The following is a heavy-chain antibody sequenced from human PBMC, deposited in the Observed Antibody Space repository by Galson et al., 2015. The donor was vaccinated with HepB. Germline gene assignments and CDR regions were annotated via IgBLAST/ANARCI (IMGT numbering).Heavy chain of an antibody. CDR3: ARGKWDGAFDY. D-gene: IGHD1-26*01. J-gene: IGHJ4*02. Sequence: ETLSLTCAVYGGSFSGYYWSWIRQPPGKGLEWIGEINHSGSTNYNPSLKSRVTISVDTSKNQFSLKLSSVTAADTAVYYCARGKWDGAFDYWGQGTLVTVSS. V-gene: IGHV4-34*01. CDR1: GGSFSGYY. CDR2: INHSGST.